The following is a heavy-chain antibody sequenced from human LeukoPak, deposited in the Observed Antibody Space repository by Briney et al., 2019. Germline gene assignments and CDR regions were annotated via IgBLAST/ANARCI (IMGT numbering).Heavy chain of an antibody. D-gene: IGHD1-26*01. Sequence: SETLSLTCAVYGGSFSGYFWSWIRQPPGKGLEWIGEINHSGSTNYNPSLKSRLTISLDTSKNQFSLELNSATAADTALYYCARIVESYYAFDYWGQGTLVTVSS. V-gene: IGHV4-34*01. CDR3: ARIVESYYAFDY. CDR2: INHSGST. J-gene: IGHJ4*02. CDR1: GGSFSGYF.